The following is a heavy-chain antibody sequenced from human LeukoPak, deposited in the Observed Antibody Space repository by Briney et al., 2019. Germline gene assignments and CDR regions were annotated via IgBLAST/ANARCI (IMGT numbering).Heavy chain of an antibody. CDR2: NYPGDSDT. V-gene: IGHV5-51*01. D-gene: IGHD3-22*01. CDR3: ASGYYDSSGYRNWFDP. Sequence: GALLKTCSKGAGYCFTNYWICCRRPLGEKREGWMGINYPGDSDTRYSPSFQGQVTISADKSISTAYLQWSGLKASDTAMYYCASGYYDSSGYRNWFDPWGQGTLVTVSS. J-gene: IGHJ5*02. CDR1: GYCFTNYW.